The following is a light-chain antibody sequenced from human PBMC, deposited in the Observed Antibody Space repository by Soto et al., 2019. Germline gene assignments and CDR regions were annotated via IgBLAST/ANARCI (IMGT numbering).Light chain of an antibody. CDR1: QSVSSSY. Sequence: EIVLTQSPGTLSLSPGERATLSCRASQSVSSSYLAWYQQKPGQAPRLLIYGASSRATGIPDRFSGSGSGTDFTLTISRLEPEDVAVYYCQQYGSSLFGPGTKVDIK. V-gene: IGKV3-20*01. CDR3: QQYGSSL. CDR2: GAS. J-gene: IGKJ3*01.